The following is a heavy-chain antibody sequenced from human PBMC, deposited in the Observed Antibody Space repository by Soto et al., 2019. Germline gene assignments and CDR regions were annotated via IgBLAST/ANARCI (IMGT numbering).Heavy chain of an antibody. CDR3: AREEGPLNWFDP. V-gene: IGHV3-48*01. CDR2: ISSSSSTI. Sequence: GGSLRLSCGASRLTFSSYSMNWVRQAPGKGLEWVSYISSSSSTIYYADSVEGRFTISRDNAKNSLYLQMNSLRAEDTAVYYCAREEGPLNWFDPWGQGTLVTVSS. CDR1: RLTFSSYS. J-gene: IGHJ5*02.